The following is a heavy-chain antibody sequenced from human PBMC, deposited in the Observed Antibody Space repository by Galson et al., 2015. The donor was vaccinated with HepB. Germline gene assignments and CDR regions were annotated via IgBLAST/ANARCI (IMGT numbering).Heavy chain of an antibody. CDR3: AKVTGTIYYYGLDV. V-gene: IGHV6-1*01. D-gene: IGHD1-20*01. J-gene: IGHJ6*02. CDR2: TYYRAKWYN. Sequence: CAISGDSVSNNYAAWNWIRQSPSRGLEWLGRTYYRAKWYNDYAESVRSRITINPDTSKNQFSLHLNSVTPEDTAVYYCAKVTGTIYYYGLDVWGQGTTVTVSS. CDR1: GDSVSNNYAA.